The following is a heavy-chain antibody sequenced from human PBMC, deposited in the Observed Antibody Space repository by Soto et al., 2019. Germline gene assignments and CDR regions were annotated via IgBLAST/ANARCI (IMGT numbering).Heavy chain of an antibody. Sequence: SETLSLTCAVYGRXFSGYYWSWIRQPPGKELERKEEINHNRSTNDNPSHKSRVTITVDTSKIQFSLKLSSVTAADTAVYYCARGGPDHVEMATGDVDAFDIWGEGTMVTVSS. J-gene: IGHJ3*02. D-gene: IGHD7-27*01. V-gene: IGHV4-34*01. CDR1: GRXFSGYY. CDR2: INHNRST. CDR3: ARGGPDHVEMATGDVDAFDI.